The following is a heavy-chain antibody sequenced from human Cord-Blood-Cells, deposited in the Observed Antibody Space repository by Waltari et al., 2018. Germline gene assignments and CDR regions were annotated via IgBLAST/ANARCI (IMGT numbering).Heavy chain of an antibody. CDR1: GGSISSYY. V-gene: IGHV4-59*01. Sequence: QVQLQESGPGLVKPSETLSLTCTVSGGSISSYYWRWIRQPPGKGMEWIGYIYYSGSTNYNPSLKSRVTISVDTSKNQFSLKLSSVTAADTAVYYCASTVIAAAGAFDIWGQGTMVTVSS. CDR3: ASTVIAAAGAFDI. J-gene: IGHJ3*02. D-gene: IGHD6-13*01. CDR2: IYYSGST.